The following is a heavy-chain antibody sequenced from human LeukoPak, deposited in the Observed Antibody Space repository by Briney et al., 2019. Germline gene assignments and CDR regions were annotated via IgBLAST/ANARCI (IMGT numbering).Heavy chain of an antibody. Sequence: PGGSLRLSCVASGFTVTSNQISWVRQAPGKGLEWVSVIYGGGGTHYADSVKGRFGISRDNSKNTVYLQMNSLRAEDTAVYYCARDIWGSASYWGQGTLVTVSS. CDR2: IYGGGGT. D-gene: IGHD7-27*01. V-gene: IGHV3-66*01. CDR1: GFTVTSNQ. CDR3: ARDIWGSASY. J-gene: IGHJ4*02.